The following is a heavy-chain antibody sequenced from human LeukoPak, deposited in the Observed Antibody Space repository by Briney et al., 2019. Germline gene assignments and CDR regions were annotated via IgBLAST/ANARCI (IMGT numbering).Heavy chain of an antibody. CDR2: ISSSSSYI. V-gene: IGHV3-21*01. D-gene: IGHD2-15*01. Sequence: GGSLRLSCVASGFTFSSYSMNWVRQAPGKGLEWVSSISSSSSYIYYADSVKGRFTISRDNAKNSLYLQMNSLRAEDTAVYYCARVDCSGGSCYSPFDYWGQGTLVTVSS. CDR1: GFTFSSYS. J-gene: IGHJ4*02. CDR3: ARVDCSGGSCYSPFDY.